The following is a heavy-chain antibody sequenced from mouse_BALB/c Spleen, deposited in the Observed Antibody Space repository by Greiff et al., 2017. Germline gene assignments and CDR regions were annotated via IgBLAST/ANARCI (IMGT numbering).Heavy chain of an antibody. D-gene: IGHD1-2*01. CDR1: GFTFSSYG. J-gene: IGHJ2*01. Sequence: EVKLMESGGDLVKPGGSLKLSCAASGFTFSSYGMSWVRQTPDKRLEWVATISSGGSYTYYPDSVKGRFTISRDNAKNTLYLQMSSLKSEDTAMYYCARQGLRLRGYFDYWGQGTTLTVSS. V-gene: IGHV5-6*01. CDR3: ARQGLRLRGYFDY. CDR2: ISSGGSYT.